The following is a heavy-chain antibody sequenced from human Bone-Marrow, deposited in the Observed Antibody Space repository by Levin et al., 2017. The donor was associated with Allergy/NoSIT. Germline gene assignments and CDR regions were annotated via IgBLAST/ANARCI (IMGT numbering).Heavy chain of an antibody. CDR2: IRSKASGVTT. Sequence: PGGSLRLSCTSSGFTFGDHSLTWFRQAPGKGLEWVGFIRSKASGVTTEYAASVKGRFTISRDDSKSVGYLQMNSLKSEDTAMYYCGRGETAIVYWGQGTLVTVSS. V-gene: IGHV3-49*03. J-gene: IGHJ4*02. CDR1: GFTFGDHS. CDR3: GRGETAIVY. D-gene: IGHD5-18*01.